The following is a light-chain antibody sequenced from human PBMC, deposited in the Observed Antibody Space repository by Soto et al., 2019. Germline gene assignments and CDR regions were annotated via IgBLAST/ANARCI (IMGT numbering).Light chain of an antibody. Sequence: QSALTQPASVSGSPGQSITISCTGTSSDVGAYIHVSWYQQHPGKAPRLMIYEVNNRPSGVSSRFSGSKSGNTASLTISGLQAEDEADYYCCSSTSSGTYVFGTGTKLTVL. J-gene: IGLJ1*01. V-gene: IGLV2-14*01. CDR2: EVN. CDR1: SSDVGAYIH. CDR3: CSSTSSGTYV.